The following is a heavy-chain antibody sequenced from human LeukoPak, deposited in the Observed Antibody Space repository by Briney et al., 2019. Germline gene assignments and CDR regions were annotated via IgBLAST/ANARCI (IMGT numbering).Heavy chain of an antibody. D-gene: IGHD5-18*01. CDR2: IYSGGST. V-gene: IGHV3-66*01. J-gene: IGHJ6*02. CDR3: ASPTALALRHGLDV. Sequence: GGSLRLSCAASGFTVSSNYMSWVRQAPGKGREWVAVIYSGGSTYYADSVKGRFTISRDNSKIMLYLQMNRLRAEDTAVYHCASPTALALRHGLDVWGQGTTVPVSS. CDR1: GFTVSSNY.